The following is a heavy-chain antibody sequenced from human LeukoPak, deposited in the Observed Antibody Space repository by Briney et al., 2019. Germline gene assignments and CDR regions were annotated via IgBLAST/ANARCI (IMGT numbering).Heavy chain of an antibody. CDR1: GGSISSGGYY. Sequence: PSETLSLTCTVSGGSISSGGYYWSWIRQHPGKGLEWIGYIYYSGSTYYNPSLKSRVTISVDTSKNQFSLKLSSVTAADTAVYYCARGVTLKDAFDIWGQGTMVTVS. V-gene: IGHV4-31*03. CDR2: IYYSGST. CDR3: ARGVTLKDAFDI. J-gene: IGHJ3*02. D-gene: IGHD3-16*02.